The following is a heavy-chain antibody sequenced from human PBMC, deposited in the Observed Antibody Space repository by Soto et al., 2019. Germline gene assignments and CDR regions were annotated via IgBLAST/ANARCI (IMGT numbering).Heavy chain of an antibody. CDR1: GGCFSGYY. CDR2: INHSGST. J-gene: IGHJ4*02. CDR3: ARGLGGSYYHFDY. Sequence: SETLSLTCAVYGGCFSGYYWSWIRQPPGKGLEWIGEINHSGSTNYNPSLKSRVTISVDTSKNQFSLKLSSVTAADTAVYYCARGLGGSYYHFDYWGQGTLVT. D-gene: IGHD1-26*01. V-gene: IGHV4-34*01.